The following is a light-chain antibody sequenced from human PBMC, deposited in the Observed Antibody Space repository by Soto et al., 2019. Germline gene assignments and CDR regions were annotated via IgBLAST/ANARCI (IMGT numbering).Light chain of an antibody. Sequence: DIQMTQSPSTLSASVGDRVTITCRASQSISSWLAWYQQKPGKAPKLLIYDASSLESGVPSRFSGSGSGTECTLTISSLQPDDFANYYCQQYNSYSSFGQGTKVEIK. CDR1: QSISSW. J-gene: IGKJ1*01. V-gene: IGKV1-5*01. CDR3: QQYNSYSS. CDR2: DAS.